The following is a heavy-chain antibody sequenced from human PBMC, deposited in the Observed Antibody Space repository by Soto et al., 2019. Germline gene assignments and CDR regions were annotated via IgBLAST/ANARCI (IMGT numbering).Heavy chain of an antibody. CDR1: GDTFSFYT. J-gene: IGHJ4*02. V-gene: IGHV1-69*02. CDR3: TTSYGSGYRAIDY. Sequence: QVQLVQSGAEVKKPGSSVKVSCKASGDTFSFYTINWVRQAPGLGLEWVGRINPILSMSNYAQKFQGRVKRTGEKSTNNNSMELRSRRSEATTMCYCTTSYGSGYRAIDYWGQGAMVTVSS. D-gene: IGHD3-10*01. CDR2: INPILSMS.